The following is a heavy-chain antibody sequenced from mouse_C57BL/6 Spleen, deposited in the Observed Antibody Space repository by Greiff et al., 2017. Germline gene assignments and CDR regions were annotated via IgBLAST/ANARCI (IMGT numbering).Heavy chain of an antibody. V-gene: IGHV3-6*01. CDR2: ISYDGSN. Sequence: ESGPGLVKPSQSLSLTCSVTGYSITSGYYWNWIRQFPGNKLAWMGYISYDGSNNYNPSLKNRISITRDTSKNQYFLKLNSVTTEDTATYYCARGDRLRAMDYWGQGTSVTVSS. D-gene: IGHD3-2*02. CDR1: GYSITSGYY. J-gene: IGHJ4*01. CDR3: ARGDRLRAMDY.